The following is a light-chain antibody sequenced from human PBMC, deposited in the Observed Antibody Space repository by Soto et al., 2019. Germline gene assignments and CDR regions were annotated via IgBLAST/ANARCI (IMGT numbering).Light chain of an antibody. CDR3: CSYTASDLWV. CDR1: SSDVGSYNL. CDR2: AVT. V-gene: IGLV2-14*02. Sequence: QSALTQPASVSGSPGQSITISCIGTSSDVGSYNLVSWYQQHPGKAPKLMISAVTQRPSGVPDRFSGSKSGNTASLTISGLQADDEADYFCCSYTASDLWVFGGGTKVTVL. J-gene: IGLJ3*02.